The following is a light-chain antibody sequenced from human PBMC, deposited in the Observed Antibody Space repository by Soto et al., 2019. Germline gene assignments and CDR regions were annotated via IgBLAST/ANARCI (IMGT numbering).Light chain of an antibody. Sequence: QSVLTQPPSASGTPGQRVTISCSGSSSNIGSNTVNWYQQLPGTAPKLLLYSNNQRPSGVPVRFSGSKSGTSASLAISGLQSEDEADYYCAAWDDSLNGWVFGGGTTVTVL. CDR2: SNN. J-gene: IGLJ3*02. V-gene: IGLV1-44*01. CDR3: AAWDDSLNGWV. CDR1: SSNIGSNT.